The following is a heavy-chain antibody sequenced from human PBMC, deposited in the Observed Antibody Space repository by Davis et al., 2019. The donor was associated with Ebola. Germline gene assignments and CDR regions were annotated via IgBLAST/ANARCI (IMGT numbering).Heavy chain of an antibody. CDR2: ISYDGSNK. D-gene: IGHD6-19*01. CDR1: GFTFSSYG. V-gene: IGHV3-30*03. Sequence: PGGSLRLSCAASGFTFSSYGMHWVRQAPGKGLEWVAVISYDGSNKYYADSVKGRFTISRDNSKNTLYLQMNSLRAEDTGVYYCARGRQYSTGWYYFDYWGQGTLVTVSS. CDR3: ARGRQYSTGWYYFDY. J-gene: IGHJ4*02.